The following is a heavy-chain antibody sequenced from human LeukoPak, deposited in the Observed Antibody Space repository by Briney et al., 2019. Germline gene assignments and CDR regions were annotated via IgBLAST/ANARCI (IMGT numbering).Heavy chain of an antibody. V-gene: IGHV4-39*01. J-gene: IGHJ4*02. CDR1: GGSISSSNYY. CDR2: IHYSGNT. D-gene: IGHD4-17*01. Sequence: SETLSLTCTVSGGSISSSNYYWGWIRQPPGKGLEWIGTIHYSGNTYYNPSLKSRVAISVDTSKDQFSLRLSSVTAADTAVYYCARDFGDYRVDYWGQGTLVTVSS. CDR3: ARDFGDYRVDY.